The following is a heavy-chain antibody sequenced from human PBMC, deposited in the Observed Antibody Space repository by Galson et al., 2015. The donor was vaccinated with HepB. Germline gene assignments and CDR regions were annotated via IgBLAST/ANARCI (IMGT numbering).Heavy chain of an antibody. J-gene: IGHJ4*02. Sequence: QSGAEVKKPGESLRISCKGSGYSFASYWISWVRQMPGKGLEWMGRTDPSDSYSNYSPSFQGHVTISADKSISTAYLQWSSLKASDTAMYYCARHQGRYFDWLPMAYWGQGTLVTVSS. CDR1: GYSFASYW. CDR3: ARHQGRYFDWLPMAY. D-gene: IGHD3-9*01. V-gene: IGHV5-10-1*01. CDR2: TDPSDSYS.